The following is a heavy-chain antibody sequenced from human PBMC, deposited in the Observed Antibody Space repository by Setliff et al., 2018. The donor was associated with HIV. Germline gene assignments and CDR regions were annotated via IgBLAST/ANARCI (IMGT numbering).Heavy chain of an antibody. V-gene: IGHV1-69*13. CDR3: ARVGRSVTGP. J-gene: IGHJ5*02. Sequence: SVKVSCKASGYSFIRNGISWVRQAPGQGLEWVGGIIPLFGTTNYAQKFQGRVTITADESTNTVYMELSSLRSDDTAVYYCARVGRSVTGPWGQGTLVTVSS. D-gene: IGHD6-19*01. CDR2: IIPLFGTT. CDR1: GYSFIRNG.